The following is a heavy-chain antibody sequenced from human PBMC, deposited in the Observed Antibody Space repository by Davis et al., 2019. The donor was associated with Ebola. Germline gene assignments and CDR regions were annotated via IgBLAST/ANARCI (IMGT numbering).Heavy chain of an antibody. CDR2: IYYSGST. Sequence: SETLSLTCTVSGGSISSSSYYWGWIRQPPGKGLEWFGSIYYSGSTYYNPSLKSRVTISVDTSKNQFSLKLSSVTAADTAVYYCARRRSYFDYWGQGTLVTVSS. J-gene: IGHJ4*02. V-gene: IGHV4-39*07. CDR1: GGSISSSSYY. CDR3: ARRRSYFDY.